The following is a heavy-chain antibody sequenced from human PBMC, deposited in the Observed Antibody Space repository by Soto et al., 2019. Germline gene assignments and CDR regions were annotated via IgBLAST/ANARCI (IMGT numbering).Heavy chain of an antibody. J-gene: IGHJ4*02. CDR3: ARDFPSPARKFDY. CDR2: IYHSGST. Sequence: SETLSLTCAVSGGSISSSNWWSWVRQPPGKGLEWIGEIYHSGSTNYNPSLKSRVTISVDKSKNQFSLKLSSVTAADTAVYYCARDFPSPARKFDYWGQGTLVTVSS. V-gene: IGHV4-4*02. CDR1: GGSISSSNW.